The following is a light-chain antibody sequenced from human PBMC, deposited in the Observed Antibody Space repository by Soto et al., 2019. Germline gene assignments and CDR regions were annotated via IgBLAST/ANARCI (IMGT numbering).Light chain of an antibody. CDR1: DDITNY. Sequence: GDRATVTCRASDDITNYLAWYQQKAGKAPKLLIYDASTLYSGVPSRFSGSGSGTDFTLTISSLQPEDFATYYCQEGSTLLTFGGGTKVDIK. V-gene: IGKV1-9*01. J-gene: IGKJ4*01. CDR3: QEGSTLLT. CDR2: DAS.